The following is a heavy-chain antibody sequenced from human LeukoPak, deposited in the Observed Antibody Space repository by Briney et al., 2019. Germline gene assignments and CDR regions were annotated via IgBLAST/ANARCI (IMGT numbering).Heavy chain of an antibody. CDR1: GGSISSYH. CDR3: ASVSTAADY. J-gene: IGHJ4*02. D-gene: IGHD6-13*01. V-gene: IGHV4-4*07. Sequence: PSETLSLTCTVSGGSISSYHWSWIRQPAGKGLEWIGRINRSWNTYYNPSFKSRVTISLDTSTNQYSLKVSSVTAADTAVYYCASVSTAADYWGQGTLVTVSS. CDR2: INRSWNT.